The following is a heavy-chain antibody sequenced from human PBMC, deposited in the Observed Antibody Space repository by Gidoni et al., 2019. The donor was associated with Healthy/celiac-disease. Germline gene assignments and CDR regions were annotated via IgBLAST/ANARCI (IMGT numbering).Heavy chain of an antibody. J-gene: IGHJ6*04. CDR3: AREPQGGLVDV. V-gene: IGHV4-59*01. CDR1: GGSISSYY. Sequence: QVQLQESGPGLVKPSETLSLTCTVPGGSISSYYWRWIRQPPGKGLEWIGYIYYSGSTNYNPSLKSRVTISVDTSKNQFSLKLSSVTAADTAVYYCAREPQGGLVDVWGKGTTVTVSS. D-gene: IGHD6-19*01. CDR2: IYYSGST.